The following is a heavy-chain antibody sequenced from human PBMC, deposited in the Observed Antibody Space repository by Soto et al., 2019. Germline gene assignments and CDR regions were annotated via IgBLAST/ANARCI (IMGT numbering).Heavy chain of an antibody. CDR3: ARELESVFDY. Sequence: PGGSLRLSCAASGFTFSSYARHWVRQAPGKGLEWVAVIAYDGRNKYYADSVKGRFTISRDNSKNTLYLQMNSLRIEDTAVYYCARELESVFDYWGQGTLVTVSS. CDR2: IAYDGRNK. CDR1: GFTFSSYA. D-gene: IGHD1-1*01. V-gene: IGHV3-30*04. J-gene: IGHJ4*02.